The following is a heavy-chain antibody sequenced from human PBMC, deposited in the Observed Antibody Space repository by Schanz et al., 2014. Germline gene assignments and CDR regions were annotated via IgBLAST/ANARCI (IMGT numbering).Heavy chain of an antibody. CDR3: ARGGYSSGWYDRDIAHFDY. CDR1: GGTFSRLT. Sequence: QVQLVQSGADVKKPGSSVRVSCKASGGTFSRLTFSWVRQAPGQGLEWMGRVIPILDVGNYAQQFQGRVTFTADKSTSTAYMELSSLRYEDTALYYCARGGYSSGWYDRDIAHFDYWGQGTLVTVSS. CDR2: VIPILDVG. D-gene: IGHD6-19*01. J-gene: IGHJ4*02. V-gene: IGHV1-69*02.